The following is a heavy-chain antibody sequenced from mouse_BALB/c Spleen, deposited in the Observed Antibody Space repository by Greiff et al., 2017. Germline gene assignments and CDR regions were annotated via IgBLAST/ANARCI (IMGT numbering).Heavy chain of an antibody. D-gene: IGHD1-1*01. Sequence: QVQLKESGAELAKPGASVKMSCKASGYTFTSYWMHWVKQRPGQGLEWIGYINPSTGYTEYNQKFKDKATLTADKSSSTAYMQLSSLTSEDSAVYYCARNLPVGAMDYWGQGTSVTVSS. CDR1: GYTFTSYW. V-gene: IGHV1-7*01. CDR3: ARNLPVGAMDY. CDR2: INPSTGYT. J-gene: IGHJ4*01.